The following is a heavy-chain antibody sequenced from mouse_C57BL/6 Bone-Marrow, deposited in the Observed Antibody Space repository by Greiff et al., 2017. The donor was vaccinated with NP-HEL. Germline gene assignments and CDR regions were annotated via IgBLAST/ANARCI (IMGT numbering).Heavy chain of an antibody. CDR1: GFNIKDDY. Sequence: EVQLQQSGAELVRPGASVKLSCTASGFNIKDDYMHWVKQRPEQGLEWIGWIDPENGDTEYASKFQGKATITADKSSNTAYLQLSSLTSEDTAVYYCTPTVVATNYWGQGTTLTVSS. CDR3: TPTVVATNY. D-gene: IGHD1-1*01. J-gene: IGHJ2*01. CDR2: IDPENGDT. V-gene: IGHV14-4*01.